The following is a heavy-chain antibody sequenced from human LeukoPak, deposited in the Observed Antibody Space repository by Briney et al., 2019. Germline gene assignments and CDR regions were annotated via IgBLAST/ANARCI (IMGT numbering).Heavy chain of an antibody. CDR3: ARGGGVLRYFDWPSYFDY. V-gene: IGHV4-59*12. CDR2: IYYSGST. CDR1: GGSISSYY. Sequence: SETLSLTCTVSGGSISSYYWSWIRQPPGKGLEWIGYIYYSGSTNYNPSLKSRVTISVDTSKNQFSLKLSSVTAADTAVYYCARGGGVLRYFDWPSYFDYWGQGTLVTVSS. J-gene: IGHJ4*02. D-gene: IGHD3-9*01.